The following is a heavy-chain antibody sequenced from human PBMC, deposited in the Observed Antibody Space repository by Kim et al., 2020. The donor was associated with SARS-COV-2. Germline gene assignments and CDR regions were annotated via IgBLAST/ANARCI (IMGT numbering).Heavy chain of an antibody. CDR3: ARGPPAGYSFVEEFDY. J-gene: IGHJ4*01. CDR1: GFTLNSYG. D-gene: IGHD5-18*01. Sequence: GGSLRLSCAASGFTLNSYGMHWVRQAPGKGLEWVAVISYDASYKFHADSMKGRFTISRDNSKNTLYLQMNSLRVDDTAVYYCARGPPAGYSFVEEFDYWG. V-gene: IGHV3-30*03. CDR2: ISYDASYK.